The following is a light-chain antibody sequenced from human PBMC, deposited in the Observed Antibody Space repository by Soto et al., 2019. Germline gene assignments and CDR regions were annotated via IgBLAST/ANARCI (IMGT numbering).Light chain of an antibody. CDR2: GAS. Sequence: EIVLTQSPGTLSLSPGERASLSCRASQSVSSSYLAWYQQKPGQAPRLLIYGASSRATGIPDRFSGSGSGTEFTLTISRLELEDFAVYYCQQYAGSPPRTFSQGTKVEIK. CDR3: QQYAGSPPRT. V-gene: IGKV3-20*01. J-gene: IGKJ1*01. CDR1: QSVSSSY.